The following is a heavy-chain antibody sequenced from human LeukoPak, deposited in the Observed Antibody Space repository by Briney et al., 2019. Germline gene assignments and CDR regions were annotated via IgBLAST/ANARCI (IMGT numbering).Heavy chain of an antibody. J-gene: IGHJ4*02. V-gene: IGHV1-58*02. D-gene: IGHD3-22*01. CDR1: GFXFTSSS. CDR3: AAVFGSGYYYYFDY. Sequence: ASVKVSCKASGFXFTSSSMQWVRQARGQRLEWIGWIAVGSGNTNYAQKFQGRVTITRDMSTSTAYMELSSLRSEDTAVYYCAAVFGSGYYYYFDYWGRGTLVTVSS. CDR2: IAVGSGNT.